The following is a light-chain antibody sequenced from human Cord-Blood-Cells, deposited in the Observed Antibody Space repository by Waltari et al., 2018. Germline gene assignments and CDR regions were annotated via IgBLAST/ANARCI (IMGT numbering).Light chain of an antibody. J-gene: IGKJ2*01. CDR2: AAS. V-gene: IGKV1-39*01. Sequence: DIQMTQPPSSLYASVGDRVTLTCRASQSISSYLNWYQQKPGKAPKLLIYAASSLQSGVPSTFSGSGSGTDFTLTISSLQPEDFATYYCQQSYSTPYTFGQETKLEIK. CDR3: QQSYSTPYT. CDR1: QSISSY.